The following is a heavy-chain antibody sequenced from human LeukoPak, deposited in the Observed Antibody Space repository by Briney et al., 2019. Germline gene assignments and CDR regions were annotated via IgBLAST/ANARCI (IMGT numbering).Heavy chain of an antibody. CDR2: IYYSGTT. CDR1: GGSISSYY. V-gene: IGHV4-59*01. Sequence: SETLSLTCTVSGGSISSYYWSWIRQPPGEGLEWLGYIYYSGTTNYNPSLKSRVTISVDTSKNPFSLKLSSATAADTAVYYCARDHSGPSYYFDYWGQGTLVTVSS. J-gene: IGHJ4*02. D-gene: IGHD6-19*01. CDR3: ARDHSGPSYYFDY.